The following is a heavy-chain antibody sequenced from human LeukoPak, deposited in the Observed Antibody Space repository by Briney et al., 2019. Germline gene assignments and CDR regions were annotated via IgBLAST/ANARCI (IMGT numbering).Heavy chain of an antibody. CDR1: GFTFSSYA. J-gene: IGHJ6*02. CDR3: ASIELGSSYPPRPYYGMDV. CDR2: ISGSGGST. D-gene: IGHD2-8*01. Sequence: GGSLRLSCAASGFTFSSYAMSWVRQAPGKGLEWVSAISGSGGSTYYADSVKGRFTISRDNAKNSLYLQMNSLRAEDTAVYYCASIELGSSYPPRPYYGMDVWGQGTTVTVSS. V-gene: IGHV3-23*01.